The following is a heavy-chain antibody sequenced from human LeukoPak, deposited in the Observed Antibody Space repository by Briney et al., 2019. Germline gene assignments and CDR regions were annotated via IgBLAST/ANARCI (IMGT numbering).Heavy chain of an antibody. CDR2: ISGSGGST. CDR1: GFTFSSYA. D-gene: IGHD1-26*01. J-gene: IGHJ4*02. V-gene: IGHV3-23*01. Sequence: PGGSLRLSCAASGFTFSSYAMSWVRQAPGKGLEWVSAISGSGGSTYYADSVKGWFTISRDNSKNTLYLQMNSLRAEDTAVYYCAKTVGATIGGEDYFDYWGQGTLVTVSS. CDR3: AKTVGATIGGEDYFDY.